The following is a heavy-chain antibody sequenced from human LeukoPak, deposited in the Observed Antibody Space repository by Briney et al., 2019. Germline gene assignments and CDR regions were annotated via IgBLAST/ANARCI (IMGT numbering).Heavy chain of an antibody. CDR2: ISSSGSTM. D-gene: IGHD3-10*01. CDR1: GFTFSSDA. CDR3: AKKEEYYFDY. J-gene: IGHJ4*02. Sequence: GGSLRLSCAASGFTFSSDAMNWVRQAPGKGLEWVSYISSSGSTMYYADSVKGRFTISRDNAKDSLYLQMNSLRAEDTAVYYCAKKEEYYFDYWGQGTLVTVSS. V-gene: IGHV3-48*03.